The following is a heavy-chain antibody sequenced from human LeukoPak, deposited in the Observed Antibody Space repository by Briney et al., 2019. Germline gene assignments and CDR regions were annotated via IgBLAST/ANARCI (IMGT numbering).Heavy chain of an antibody. V-gene: IGHV1-18*01. CDR1: GYTFTSYG. J-gene: IGHJ4*02. CDR2: ISDYNGNT. CDR3: ARVLLCRSSTSCQLFRYFDY. D-gene: IGHD2-2*01. Sequence: GASVKVSCQASGYTFTSYGISWVRQAPGQGLEWMGWISDYNGNTNYAQKLQGRVTMTTDTSTSTAYMELRSLRSDDTAVYYCARVLLCRSSTSCQLFRYFDYWGQGTLVTVSS.